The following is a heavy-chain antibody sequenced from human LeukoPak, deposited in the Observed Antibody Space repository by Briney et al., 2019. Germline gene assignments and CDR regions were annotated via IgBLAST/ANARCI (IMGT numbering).Heavy chain of an antibody. CDR3: ARNDYGGNNFDY. CDR1: GYTFTSSG. CDR2: ISAYNGNT. D-gene: IGHD4-23*01. V-gene: IGHV1-18*01. J-gene: IGHJ4*02. Sequence: ASVKVSCKASGYTFTSSGISWVRQAPGQGLEWMGWISAYNGNTNYAQKLQGRATMTTDTSTSTAYMELRSLRSDDTAVYYCARNDYGGNNFDYWGQGTLVTVSS.